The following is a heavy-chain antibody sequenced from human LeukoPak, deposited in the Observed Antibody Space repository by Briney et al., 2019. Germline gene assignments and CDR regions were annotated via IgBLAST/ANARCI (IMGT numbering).Heavy chain of an antibody. CDR3: ARAGQLVDWFDP. J-gene: IGHJ5*02. Sequence: SETLSLTCAVSGGSISSSNWWSWVRQPPGKGLEWIGEIYHSGGTNYNPSLKSRVTISVDKSKNQFSLKLSSVTAADTAVYYCARAGQLVDWFDPWGQGTLVTVSS. CDR2: IYHSGGT. CDR1: GGSISSSNW. D-gene: IGHD6-13*01. V-gene: IGHV4-4*02.